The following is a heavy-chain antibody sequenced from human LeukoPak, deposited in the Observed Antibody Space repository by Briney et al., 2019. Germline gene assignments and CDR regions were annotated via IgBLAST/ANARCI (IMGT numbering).Heavy chain of an antibody. CDR2: IYTSGST. Sequence: SETLSLTCTVSGGSISSYYWSWIRQPAGKGLEWIGRIYTSGSTNYNPSLKSRITMSVDTSKNQFSLKLSSVTAADTAVYYCAREPTQIAVAGSMDVWGQGTTVTVPS. D-gene: IGHD6-19*01. CDR3: AREPTQIAVAGSMDV. J-gene: IGHJ6*02. V-gene: IGHV4-4*07. CDR1: GGSISSYY.